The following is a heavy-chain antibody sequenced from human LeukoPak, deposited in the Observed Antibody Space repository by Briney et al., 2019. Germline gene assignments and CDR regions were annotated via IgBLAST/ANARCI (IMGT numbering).Heavy chain of an antibody. CDR2: VTAFNENT. D-gene: IGHD5-18*01. CDR1: GFALTTYN. CDR3: ARNSYGYKFSMDV. Sequence: ASVKVSCKASGFALTTYNIVWLRQAPGQGLEWLGWVTAFNENTDYSRKVQGRVTMTRDRSTGTAYMELRSLRFDDTAVYYCARNSYGYKFSMDVWGKGTSVTVSS. J-gene: IGHJ6*03. V-gene: IGHV1-18*01.